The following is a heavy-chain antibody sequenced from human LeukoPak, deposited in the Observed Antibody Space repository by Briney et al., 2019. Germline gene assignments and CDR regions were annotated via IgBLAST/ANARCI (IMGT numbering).Heavy chain of an antibody. CDR1: TYTFTSYG. V-gene: IGHV1-18*01. D-gene: IGHD1-26*01. CDR2: ISAYNGNT. CDR3: ARGKLGLNYYYYYYMDV. J-gene: IGHJ6*03. Sequence: GASVKVSCKASTYTFTSYGISWVRQAPGQGLEWMGWISAYNGNTNYAQKLQGRVTMTTDTSTSTAYMELRSLRSDDTAVYYCARGKLGLNYYYYYYMDVWGKGTTVTVSS.